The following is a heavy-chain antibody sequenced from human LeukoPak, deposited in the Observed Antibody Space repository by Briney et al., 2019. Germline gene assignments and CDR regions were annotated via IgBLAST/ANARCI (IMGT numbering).Heavy chain of an antibody. Sequence: GGSLRLSCAASGFTFSSYAMSWVRQAPGKGLEWVSAISGSGGSTYYADSVKGRFTISRDNSKNTLYLQMNSLRAEDTAVYYYAKTSARSSSRSFDYWGQGTLVTVSS. D-gene: IGHD6-13*01. CDR1: GFTFSSYA. V-gene: IGHV3-23*01. CDR2: ISGSGGST. CDR3: AKTSARSSSRSFDY. J-gene: IGHJ4*02.